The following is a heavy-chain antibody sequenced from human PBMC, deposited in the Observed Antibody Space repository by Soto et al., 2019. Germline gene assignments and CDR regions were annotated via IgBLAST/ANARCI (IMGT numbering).Heavy chain of an antibody. CDR2: IYTVGST. CDR1: GGSLNNYY. V-gene: IGHV4-4*07. J-gene: IGHJ4*02. CDR3: ARSPLTHSYAQFDS. D-gene: IGHD3-16*01. Sequence: QVQLQESGPRLVKPSETLSLTCTVSGGSLNNYYWSWIRQPAGKGLEWIGRIYTVGSTNYNPSLKSRATMSIDTSKNQFSLRLTSVTAADTAVYYCARSPLTHSYAQFDSWGQGSLVTVSS.